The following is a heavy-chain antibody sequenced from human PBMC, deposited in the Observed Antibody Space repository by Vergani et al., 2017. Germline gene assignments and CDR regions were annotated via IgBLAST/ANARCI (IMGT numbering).Heavy chain of an antibody. D-gene: IGHD1-26*01. CDR3: AKDRLSRGGTFDP. CDR2: ISDDGSNK. CDR1: SFTFSDYY. Sequence: QVQLVESGGGLVKPGGSLRLSFPPSSFTFSDYYFSWIRQPPGTCLQCGAVISDDGSNKYYADSVKGRFTISRDNSKNTLYLQMNSLRAEDTAVYYCAKDRLSRGGTFDPWGQGTLVTVSS. J-gene: IGHJ5*02. V-gene: IGHV3-30*18.